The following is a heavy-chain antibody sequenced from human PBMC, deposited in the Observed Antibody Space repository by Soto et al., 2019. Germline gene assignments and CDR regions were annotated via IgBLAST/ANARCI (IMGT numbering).Heavy chain of an antibody. J-gene: IGHJ4*02. Sequence: SVKVSCKASGGTFSSYAISWVRQAPGEGLEWMGGIIPIFGTANYAQKFQGRVTITADESTSTAYMELSSLRSEDTAVYYCARGGSSEMATMRFDYWGQGTLVTVSS. CDR2: IIPIFGTA. D-gene: IGHD5-12*01. CDR1: GGTFSSYA. CDR3: ARGGSSEMATMRFDY. V-gene: IGHV1-69*13.